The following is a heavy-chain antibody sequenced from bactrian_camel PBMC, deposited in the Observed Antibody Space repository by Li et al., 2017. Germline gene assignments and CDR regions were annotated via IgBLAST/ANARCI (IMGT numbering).Heavy chain of an antibody. CDR2: IYADGSRT. Sequence: HVQLVESGEGEVQPGGSLRLSCLGSGFTFSQYYMSWVRQAPGKGLEWLASIYADGSRTDYRTSVKGRFTISRDNANNTVSLMMNSLKPEDTATYYCAADLVTDEPSLVEREYYYWGQGTQVTVS. J-gene: IGHJ4*01. D-gene: IGHD1*01. CDR1: GFTFSQYY. V-gene: IGHV3-2*01. CDR3: AADLVTDEPSLVEREYYY.